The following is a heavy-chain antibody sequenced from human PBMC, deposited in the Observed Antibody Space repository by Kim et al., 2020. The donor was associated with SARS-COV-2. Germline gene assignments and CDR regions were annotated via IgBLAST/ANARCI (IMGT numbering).Heavy chain of an antibody. CDR2: IYYSGST. D-gene: IGHD3-3*01. V-gene: IGHV4-39*01. J-gene: IGHJ5*02. CDR3: ARVGIKRITIFGVVDPSNWFDP. Sequence: GLEWIGSIYYSGSTYYNPSLKSRVTISVDTSKNQFSLKLSSVTAADTAVYYCARVGIKRITIFGVVDPSNWFDPWGQGTLVTVSS.